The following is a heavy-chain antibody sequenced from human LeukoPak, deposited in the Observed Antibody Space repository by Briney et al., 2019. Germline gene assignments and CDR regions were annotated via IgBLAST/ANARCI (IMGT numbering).Heavy chain of an antibody. CDR2: IDWDDDK. J-gene: IGHJ5*02. CDR3: ARLGGNWFDP. V-gene: IGHV2-70*11. Sequence: SGPALVKPTQTLTLTCTFSGFSLSTSGMCVSWIRQPPGKALEWLARIDWDDDKYYSTSLETRLTISKDTSKNQVVLTMTNMDPVDTATYYCARLGGNWFDPWGQGTLVTVSS. CDR1: GFSLSTSGMC. D-gene: IGHD1-26*01.